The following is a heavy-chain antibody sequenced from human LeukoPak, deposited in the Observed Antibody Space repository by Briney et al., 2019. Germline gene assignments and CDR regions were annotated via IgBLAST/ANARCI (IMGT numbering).Heavy chain of an antibody. CDR2: IIPILGIA. CDR3: ASPPADYYDSRDYFDY. Sequence: SVKVSCKASGGTFSNYVISWVRQAPGQGLEWMGRIIPILGIANYVQKFQGRVTITADKSTSTAYMELSSLRSEDTAVYYCASPPADYYDSRDYFDYWGQGTLSPSPQ. V-gene: IGHV1-69*04. CDR1: GGTFSNYV. J-gene: IGHJ4*02. D-gene: IGHD3-22*01.